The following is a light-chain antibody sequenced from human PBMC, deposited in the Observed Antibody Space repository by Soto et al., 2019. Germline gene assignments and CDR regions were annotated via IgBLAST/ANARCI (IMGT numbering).Light chain of an antibody. CDR2: AAS. J-gene: IGKJ3*01. Sequence: DIQMTQSPSSLSASVGDRVTITCRASQVISNYLAWYQQKPGKVHKLLIYAASTLQSGVPSRFSGSGSGTDFTLTISSLQPEDVATYYCQKYNSATLNLGPGTKVDIK. V-gene: IGKV1-27*01. CDR1: QVISNY. CDR3: QKYNSATLN.